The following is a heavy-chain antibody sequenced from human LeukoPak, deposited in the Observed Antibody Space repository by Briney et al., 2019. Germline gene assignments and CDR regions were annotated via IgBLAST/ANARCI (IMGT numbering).Heavy chain of an antibody. J-gene: IGHJ4*02. CDR1: GGSISSNNW. CDR2: IYHSGNT. CDR3: ASLEMATSHNPFDY. Sequence: ASETLSLTCAVSGGSISSNNWWSWVRQPPGKGLEWIGEIYHSGNTNYNPSLKSRVTISVDTSKNQFSLKLSSVTAADTAVYYCASLEMATSHNPFDYWGQGALVTVSS. D-gene: IGHD5-24*01. V-gene: IGHV4-4*02.